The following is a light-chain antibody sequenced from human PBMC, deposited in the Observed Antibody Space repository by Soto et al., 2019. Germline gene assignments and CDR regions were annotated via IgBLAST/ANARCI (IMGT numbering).Light chain of an antibody. V-gene: IGKV3-11*01. CDR2: GAS. Sequence: EVVLTQSPATLSFSPRERATLSCRASQNVRTFLAWYQPTPGQAPRLLIYGASNTATGSPARFSCSGSGTDFTLTITSLEPEDFAVYYCHHHRHWTPWTFGQGTKVDIK. CDR3: HHHRHWTPWT. CDR1: QNVRTF. J-gene: IGKJ1*01.